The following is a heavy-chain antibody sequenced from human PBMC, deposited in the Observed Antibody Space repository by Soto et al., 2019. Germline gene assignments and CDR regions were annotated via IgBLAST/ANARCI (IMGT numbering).Heavy chain of an antibody. Sequence: QVQLVESGGGVVQPGRSLRLSCAASGFTFSSYGMHWVRQAAGKGLEWVAVIWYDGSNKYYADSVKGRFTISRDNSKNTLYLQMNSLRAEDTAVYYCARETLAFDYWGQGTLVTVSS. V-gene: IGHV3-33*01. CDR2: IWYDGSNK. CDR1: GFTFSSYG. CDR3: ARETLAFDY. J-gene: IGHJ4*02.